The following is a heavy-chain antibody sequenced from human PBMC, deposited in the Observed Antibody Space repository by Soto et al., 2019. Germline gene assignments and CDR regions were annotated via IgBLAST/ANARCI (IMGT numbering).Heavy chain of an antibody. D-gene: IGHD4-17*01. CDR2: IYYSGST. J-gene: IGHJ6*03. Sequence: ASETLSLTCTVSGGSISSYYWSWIRQPPGKGLEWIGYIYYSGSTNYNPSLKSRVTISVDTSKNQFSLKLSSVTAADTAVYYCAGGLDYGDPYYYYYYMDVWGKGTTVTVSS. CDR1: GGSISSYY. V-gene: IGHV4-59*01. CDR3: AGGLDYGDPYYYYYYMDV.